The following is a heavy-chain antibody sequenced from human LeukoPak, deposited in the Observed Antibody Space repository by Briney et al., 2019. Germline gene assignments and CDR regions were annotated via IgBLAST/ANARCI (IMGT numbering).Heavy chain of an antibody. CDR1: GFTFDDYA. V-gene: IGHV3-9*01. J-gene: IGHJ4*02. Sequence: QSGGSLRLSCAASGFTFDDYAMHWVRQAPGKGLEWVSGISWNSGSIGYADSVKGRFTISRDNAKNSLYLQMNCLRAEDTALYYCAKGTRESYDILTGHDYWGQGTLVTVSS. D-gene: IGHD3-9*01. CDR3: AKGTRESYDILTGHDY. CDR2: ISWNSGSI.